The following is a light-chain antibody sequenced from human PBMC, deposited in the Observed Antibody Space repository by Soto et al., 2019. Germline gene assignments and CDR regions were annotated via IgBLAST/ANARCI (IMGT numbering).Light chain of an antibody. J-gene: IGKJ4*01. CDR3: QQYNNWPLT. Sequence: EIVMTQSPATLSVSPVERATLSCRAGQSVSSGLAWYQQKPGQTPRLLIYAASTRATGIPARFSGSGSGTEFTLTISSLQSEDFAVYYCQQYNNWPLTFGGGTKVDIK. V-gene: IGKV3-15*01. CDR2: AAS. CDR1: QSVSSG.